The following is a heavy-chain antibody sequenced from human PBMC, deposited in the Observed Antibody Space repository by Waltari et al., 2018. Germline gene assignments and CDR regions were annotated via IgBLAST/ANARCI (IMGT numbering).Heavy chain of an antibody. D-gene: IGHD5-18*01. CDR1: GGSISSSSYY. J-gene: IGHJ3*02. V-gene: IGHV4-39*01. Sequence: QLQLQESGPGLVKPSETLSLTCTVSGGSISSSSYYWGWIRQPPGKGLEWIGSIYYSGSTYYNPSLKSRVTISVDTSKNQFSLKLSSVTAADTAVYYCARQTWIQLWLYAFDIWGQGIMVTVSS. CDR3: ARQTWIQLWLYAFDI. CDR2: IYYSGST.